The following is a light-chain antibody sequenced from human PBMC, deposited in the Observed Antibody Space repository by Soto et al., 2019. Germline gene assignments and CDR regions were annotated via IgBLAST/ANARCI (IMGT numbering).Light chain of an antibody. CDR3: SSYAGSNHYV. V-gene: IGLV2-8*01. Sequence: QSALTQPPSASGSPGQSVTISRTGTSSDVGAYNYLSWYQQHPGKAPKLMIYEVSKRPSGVPDRFSGSKSGNTASLTVSGLQAEDEADYYCSSYAGSNHYVFGTGTKLTVL. J-gene: IGLJ1*01. CDR2: EVS. CDR1: SSDVGAYNY.